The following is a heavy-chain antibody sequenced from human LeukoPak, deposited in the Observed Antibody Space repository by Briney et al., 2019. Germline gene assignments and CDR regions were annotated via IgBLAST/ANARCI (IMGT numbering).Heavy chain of an antibody. V-gene: IGHV3-20*04. CDR3: ARDLGGWPPSYYFDY. CDR1: GFTFDDYG. J-gene: IGHJ4*02. CDR2: INWSGSNT. Sequence: GGYLRLSCAASGFTFDDYGMSWVRQAPGRGLEWVSGINWSGSNTGYADSVKGQFTISRDNAKNSLYLQMNSLRAEDTALYYCARDLGGWPPSYYFDYWGQGTLVTVSS. D-gene: IGHD6-19*01.